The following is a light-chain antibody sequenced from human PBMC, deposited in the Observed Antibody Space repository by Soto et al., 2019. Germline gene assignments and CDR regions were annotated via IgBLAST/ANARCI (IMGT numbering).Light chain of an antibody. CDR2: LNSDGSH. V-gene: IGLV4-69*01. J-gene: IGLJ3*02. Sequence: QSVLTQSPSASASLGASVKLTCTLSSGHSSYAIAWHQQQPEKRPRYLMKLNSDGSHSKGDGIPDRFSGSSSGAERYLTISILQSEDEADYYCQTWGTGIRVFGGGTKVTVL. CDR1: SGHSSYA. CDR3: QTWGTGIRV.